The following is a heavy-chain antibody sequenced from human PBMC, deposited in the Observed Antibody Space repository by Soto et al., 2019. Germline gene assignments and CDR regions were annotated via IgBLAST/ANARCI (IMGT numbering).Heavy chain of an antibody. CDR3: ARSVRIVVVRAANFDC. J-gene: IGHJ4*02. D-gene: IGHD2-2*01. Sequence: PSETLSLTCGVYGGSFSGYYWSWIRQPPGKGLEWIGEINHSGSTNYNPSLKSRVTISVDTSKNQFSLKLSSVTAADTAVYYCARSVRIVVVRAANFDCWGQGTRVTVSS. CDR2: INHSGST. CDR1: GGSFSGYY. V-gene: IGHV4-34*01.